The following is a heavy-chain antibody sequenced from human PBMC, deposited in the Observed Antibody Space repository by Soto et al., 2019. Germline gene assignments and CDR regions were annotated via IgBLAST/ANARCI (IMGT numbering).Heavy chain of an antibody. CDR1: GGSISSGGYY. J-gene: IGHJ6*02. Sequence: PSETLSLTCTVSGGSISSGGYYWSWIRQHPGKGLEWIGYIYYSGSTYYNPSLKSRVTISVDTSKNQFSLKLSSVTAADTAVYYCARDYGYYYDSSGYLPSDYYYGMDVWGQGTTVTVSS. V-gene: IGHV4-31*03. CDR2: IYYSGST. CDR3: ARDYGYYYDSSGYLPSDYYYGMDV. D-gene: IGHD3-22*01.